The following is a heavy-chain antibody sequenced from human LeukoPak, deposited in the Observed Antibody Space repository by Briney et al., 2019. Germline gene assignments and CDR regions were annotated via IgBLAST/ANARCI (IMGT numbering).Heavy chain of an antibody. CDR3: AISPGITGTTTGFDY. D-gene: IGHD1-14*01. Sequence: GGSLRLSCVGSGFTFDDYGMSWVRQSQGKGLEWVAGINWNGGSTGYADSVKGRFTISRDNAKNSLYLQMNSLRGEDTALYYCAISPGITGTTTGFDYWGQGTLVIVSS. CDR1: GFTFDDYG. CDR2: INWNGGST. J-gene: IGHJ4*02. V-gene: IGHV3-20*04.